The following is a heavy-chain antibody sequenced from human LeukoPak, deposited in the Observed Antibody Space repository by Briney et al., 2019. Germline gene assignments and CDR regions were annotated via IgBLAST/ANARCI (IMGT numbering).Heavy chain of an antibody. CDR1: GGTFSSYA. CDR3: ARGGITMVRDEWALDY. Sequence: GASVKVSCKASGGTFSSYAISWVRQAPGQGLEWMGRIIPILGIANYAQKFQGRVTITADKSTSTAYMELSSLRSEDTAVYYCARGGITMVRDEWALDYWGQGTLVTVSS. D-gene: IGHD3-10*01. J-gene: IGHJ4*02. V-gene: IGHV1-69*04. CDR2: IIPILGIA.